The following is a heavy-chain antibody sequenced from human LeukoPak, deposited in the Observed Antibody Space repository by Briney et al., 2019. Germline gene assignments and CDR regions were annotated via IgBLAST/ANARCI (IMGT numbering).Heavy chain of an antibody. CDR1: GYIFSSYY. D-gene: IGHD2-21*02. Sequence: ASVKVSCTASGYIFSSYYMHWVRQAPGQGLEWMGIINPSGGSTSYAQKFQGRVTVTRDTSTSTVHMELSGLRSEDTAVYYCARDRLAYCGGDCYPDAFDIWGQGTMVTVSS. CDR2: INPSGGST. CDR3: ARDRLAYCGGDCYPDAFDI. J-gene: IGHJ3*02. V-gene: IGHV1-46*01.